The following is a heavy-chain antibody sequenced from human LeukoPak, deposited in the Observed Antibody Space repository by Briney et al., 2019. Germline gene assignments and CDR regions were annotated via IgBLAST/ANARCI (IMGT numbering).Heavy chain of an antibody. CDR2: VNHSGST. J-gene: IGHJ4*02. D-gene: IGHD3-10*01. CDR1: GGSFSVYY. Sequence: SETLSLTCAVYGGSFSVYYRSCIRQPPGQGLEWIGEVNHSGSTNYNPSLKSRVTISVDTSKNQFSLKLSSVTAADTAVYYCAGGCNPMVRGVIGYWGQGTLVTVSS. V-gene: IGHV4-34*01. CDR3: AGGCNPMVRGVIGY.